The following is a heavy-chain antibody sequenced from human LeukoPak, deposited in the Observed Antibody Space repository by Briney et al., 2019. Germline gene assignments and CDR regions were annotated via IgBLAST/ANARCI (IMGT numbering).Heavy chain of an antibody. CDR1: GFIFSNYG. CDR2: MRYDGMNE. J-gene: IGHJ4*02. Sequence: PGGSLRLSCAASGFIFSNYGMHWVRQAPGKGLEWVAFMRYDGMNEYYADSVKGRFTISRDNSKNTLYLQMNSLGPEDTAAYYCAKDFGYYYGSGSSYYFDYWGQGTLVTVSS. D-gene: IGHD3-10*01. V-gene: IGHV3-30*02. CDR3: AKDFGYYYGSGSSYYFDY.